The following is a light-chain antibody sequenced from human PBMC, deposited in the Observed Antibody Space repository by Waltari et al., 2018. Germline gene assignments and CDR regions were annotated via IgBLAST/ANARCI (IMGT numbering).Light chain of an antibody. J-gene: IGLJ1*01. CDR1: TSNIGNYY. Sequence: QSVLTQPPSVSAAPGQKVTVSCSGTTSNIGNYYVSWYQHLPGTAPKLLILDNSPRPSGFPERFSGAKSGTSATLGITGLQTGDEADYYCGTWDSSLDSYVFGSGSKVTVL. V-gene: IGLV1-51*01. CDR3: GTWDSSLDSYV. CDR2: DNS.